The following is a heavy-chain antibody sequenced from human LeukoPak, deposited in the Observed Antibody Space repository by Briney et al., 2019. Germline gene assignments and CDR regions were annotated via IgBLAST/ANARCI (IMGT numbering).Heavy chain of an antibody. CDR1: GFTFSSYG. V-gene: IGHV3-33*01. CDR2: IWYDGSNK. Sequence: PGRSLRLSCAASGFTFSSYGMHWVRQAPGKGLEWVAVIWYDGSNKYYADSVKGRFTISRDNSKNTLYLQMNSLRAEDTAVYYCGRGSQDSAYYFDYWGQGTLVTVSS. J-gene: IGHJ4*02. D-gene: IGHD3/OR15-3a*01. CDR3: GRGSQDSAYYFDY.